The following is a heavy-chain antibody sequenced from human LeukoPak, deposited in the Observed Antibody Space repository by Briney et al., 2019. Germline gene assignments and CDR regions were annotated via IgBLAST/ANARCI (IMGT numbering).Heavy chain of an antibody. CDR2: IYYSGST. J-gene: IGHJ6*02. V-gene: IGHV4-39*01. CDR3: ARYSSSWYGQHYAMDV. CDR1: GGSISSSSYY. D-gene: IGHD6-13*01. Sequence: PSETLSLTCTVSGGSISSSSYYWGWIRQPPGKGLEWIGSIYYSGSTYYNPSLKSRVTISVDTSKNQFSLKLSSVTTADTAVYYCARYSSSWYGQHYAMDVWGQGTTVTVSS.